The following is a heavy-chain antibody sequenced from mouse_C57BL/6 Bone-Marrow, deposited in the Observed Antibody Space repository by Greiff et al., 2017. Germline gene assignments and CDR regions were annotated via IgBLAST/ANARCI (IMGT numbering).Heavy chain of an antibody. CDR2: ISSGSSTI. V-gene: IGHV5-17*01. J-gene: IGHJ3*01. CDR3: ARGPWFAY. Sequence: EVQLVESGGGLVKPGGSLKFSCAASGFTFGDFGMHWVRQAPEKGLGWFAYISSGSSTIYYADTVKGRFTISRDNAKNTLFLQMTSLRSEDTAMYYCARGPWFAYWGQGTLVTVSA. CDR1: GFTFGDFG.